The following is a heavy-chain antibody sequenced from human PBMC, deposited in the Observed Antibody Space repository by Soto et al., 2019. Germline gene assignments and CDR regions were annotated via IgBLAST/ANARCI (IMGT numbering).Heavy chain of an antibody. D-gene: IGHD4-17*01. CDR2: INHSGST. V-gene: IGHV4-34*01. CDR3: ARGKGRDYGDYEAFDI. CDR1: GGSFSGYY. Sequence: SETLSLTCAVYGGSFSGYYWSWIRQPPGKGLEWIGEINHSGSTNYNPSLKSRVTISVDTSKNQFSLKLSSVTAADTAVYYCARGKGRDYGDYEAFDIWGQGTMVTVSS. J-gene: IGHJ3*02.